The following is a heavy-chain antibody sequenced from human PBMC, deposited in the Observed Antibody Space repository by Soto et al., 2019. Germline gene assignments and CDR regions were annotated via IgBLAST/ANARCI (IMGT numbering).Heavy chain of an antibody. Sequence: QVQLRESGPGLVKPSETLSLTCTVSGGSISTYYWSWIRQPPGKGLEWIGYIYYGGSADYNPSLKSRVTISVDTSKKQCSRKLSSVTAADTAVYYCARGGHCANGVCSALDYWGQGTLVTVSS. D-gene: IGHD2-8*01. V-gene: IGHV4-59*08. CDR1: GGSISTYY. J-gene: IGHJ4*02. CDR2: IYYGGSA. CDR3: ARGGHCANGVCSALDY.